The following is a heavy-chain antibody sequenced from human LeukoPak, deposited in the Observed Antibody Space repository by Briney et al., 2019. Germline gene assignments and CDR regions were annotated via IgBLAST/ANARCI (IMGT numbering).Heavy chain of an antibody. J-gene: IGHJ5*02. V-gene: IGHV4-34*01. Sequence: PSETLSLTCAVYGGSFSGYYWSWIRQPPGKGLEWIGEINHSGSTNYNPSLKSRVTISVDTSKNQFSLKLSSVTAADTAVYYCARGRFLEWLLYNWFDPWGQGTLVIVSS. CDR2: INHSGST. CDR3: ARGRFLEWLLYNWFDP. CDR1: GGSFSGYY. D-gene: IGHD3-3*01.